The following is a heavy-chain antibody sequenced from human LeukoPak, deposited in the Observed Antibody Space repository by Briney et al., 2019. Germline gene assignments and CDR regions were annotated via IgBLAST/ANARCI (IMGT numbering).Heavy chain of an antibody. CDR3: ARDHPGKYSSSSRWFDP. D-gene: IGHD6-6*01. J-gene: IGHJ5*02. CDR1: GGTFSSCA. CDR2: IIPIFGTA. Sequence: SVKVSCEASGGTFSSCAISWVRQAPGQGLEWMGGIIPIFGTANYAQKFQGRVTITTDESTSTAYMELSSLRSEDTAVYYCARDHPGKYSSSSRWFDPWGQGTLVTVSS. V-gene: IGHV1-69*05.